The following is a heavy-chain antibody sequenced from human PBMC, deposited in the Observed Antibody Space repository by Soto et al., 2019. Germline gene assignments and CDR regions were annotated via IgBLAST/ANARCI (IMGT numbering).Heavy chain of an antibody. CDR3: ATGKRFYYYAMDV. V-gene: IGHV3-7*01. J-gene: IGHJ6*02. Sequence: GGSLRLSCAASGFTFSNFLINWVGQAPGKGLEWVANMKQDGSEKYYVDSLKGRFAISGDKAKNSVSLQMNSLRVEDTAVYYCATGKRFYYYAMDVWGQGTTVTVSS. CDR2: MKQDGSEK. CDR1: GFTFSNFL.